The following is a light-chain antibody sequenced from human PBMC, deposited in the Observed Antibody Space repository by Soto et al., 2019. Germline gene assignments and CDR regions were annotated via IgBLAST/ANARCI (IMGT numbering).Light chain of an antibody. CDR3: QQYGSSSWT. J-gene: IGKJ1*01. V-gene: IGKV3-20*01. CDR1: QSVSSSY. CDR2: GAS. Sequence: EIVLTQSPGTLSLSPGERATLSCRASQSVSSSYLAWYQQKPGQAPRLLIYGASIRATGIPDRFSGSGSGTDFTLNISRLEPEDFAVDYCQQYGSSSWTFGQGTKVEIK.